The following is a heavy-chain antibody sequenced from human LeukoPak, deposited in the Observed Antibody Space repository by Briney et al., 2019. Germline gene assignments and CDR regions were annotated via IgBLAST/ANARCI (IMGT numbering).Heavy chain of an antibody. CDR3: AREAPTHSGSYSSTDFDY. J-gene: IGHJ4*02. V-gene: IGHV4-30-4*01. D-gene: IGHD1-26*01. CDR1: GGSISSGDYY. CDR2: IYYSGST. Sequence: PSQTLSLTCTVSGGSISSGDYYWSWIRQPPGKGLEWIGYIYYSGSTYYNPSLKSRVTISVDTSKNQFSLKLSSVTAADTAVYYCAREAPTHSGSYSSTDFDYWGQGTLVTVSS.